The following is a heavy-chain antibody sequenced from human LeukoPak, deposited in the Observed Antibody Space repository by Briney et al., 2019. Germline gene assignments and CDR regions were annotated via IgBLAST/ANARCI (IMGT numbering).Heavy chain of an antibody. J-gene: IGHJ3*02. D-gene: IGHD1-26*01. V-gene: IGHV3-7*04. Sequence: GGSLRLSCAASGFTFEIYWMSWVRQAPGKGLEWVANITKDGSEKNYVDSVKGRFTISRDNAKNSLYLQMNSLRADDTALYYCARHWEGVESDAFDSWGQGTMVTVSS. CDR1: GFTFEIYW. CDR3: ARHWEGVESDAFDS. CDR2: ITKDGSEK.